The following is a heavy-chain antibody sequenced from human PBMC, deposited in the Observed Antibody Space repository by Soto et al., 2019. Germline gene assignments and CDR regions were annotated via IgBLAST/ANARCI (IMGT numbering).Heavy chain of an antibody. J-gene: IGHJ4*02. CDR3: ARGPRNWGVNY. D-gene: IGHD7-27*01. CDR2: INPSGGST. CDR1: GYTFSTYY. V-gene: IGHV1-46*01. Sequence: ASVKVSCKASGYTFSTYYMHWVRQAPGQGYEWMGIINPSGGSTAYAQKFQGRVTMTRDTSKSTAFMELSSLTSEDTAVYYCARGPRNWGVNYWGQGTLVTVSS.